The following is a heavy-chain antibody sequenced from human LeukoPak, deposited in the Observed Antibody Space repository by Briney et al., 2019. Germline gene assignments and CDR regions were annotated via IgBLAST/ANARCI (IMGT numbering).Heavy chain of an antibody. CDR1: GGTFSSYA. J-gene: IGHJ5*02. D-gene: IGHD2-15*01. V-gene: IGHV1-69*01. CDR2: IIPIFGTA. CDR3: ARAPDLYCSGGSCYNEFDP. Sequence: GSSVKVSCKASGGTFSSYAISWVRQAPGQGLEWMGGIIPIFGTASYAQKFQGRVTITADESTSTAYMELSSLRSEDTAVYYCARAPDLYCSGGSCYNEFDPWGQGTLVTVSS.